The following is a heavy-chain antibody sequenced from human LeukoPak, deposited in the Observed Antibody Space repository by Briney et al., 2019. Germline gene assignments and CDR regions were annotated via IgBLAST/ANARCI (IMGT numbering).Heavy chain of an antibody. CDR1: GGPFSGYH. CDR3: ASAAEGIVGATLDY. D-gene: IGHD1-26*01. V-gene: IGHV4-34*01. Sequence: SETLSLTCAVYGGPFSGYHWSWIRQPPGKGLEWIGEINHSGSTNYNPSLKSRVTISVDTSKNQFSLKLSSVTAADTAVYYCASAAEGIVGATLDYWGQGTLVTVSS. J-gene: IGHJ4*02. CDR2: INHSGST.